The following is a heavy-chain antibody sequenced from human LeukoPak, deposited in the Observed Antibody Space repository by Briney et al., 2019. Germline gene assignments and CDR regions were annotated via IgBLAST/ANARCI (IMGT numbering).Heavy chain of an antibody. Sequence: GGSLRLSCAASGFIFSSYNMNWVRQAPGKGLEWVSSISSSSSYIYYADSVKGRFTISRDNAKDSLYLQMNSLRAEDTAVYYCARAERLFAAFDIWGQGTMVTVSS. J-gene: IGHJ3*02. D-gene: IGHD6-25*01. CDR1: GFIFSSYN. CDR3: ARAERLFAAFDI. V-gene: IGHV3-21*01. CDR2: ISSSSSYI.